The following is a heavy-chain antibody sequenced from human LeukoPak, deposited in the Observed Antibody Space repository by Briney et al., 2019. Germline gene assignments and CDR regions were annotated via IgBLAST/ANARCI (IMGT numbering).Heavy chain of an antibody. CDR1: GFTFSSYA. CDR2: ISYVGSNK. Sequence: GGSLRLSCAVSGFTFSSYATPRVRQAPGKGLEWVAVISYVGSNKYYAHSVKGRSTTSRANSKNTLYLQMNSLRAEDTAVYYCARATTVVTPGDYWGQGTLVTVSS. J-gene: IGHJ4*02. CDR3: ARATTVVTPGDY. V-gene: IGHV3-30*01. D-gene: IGHD4-23*01.